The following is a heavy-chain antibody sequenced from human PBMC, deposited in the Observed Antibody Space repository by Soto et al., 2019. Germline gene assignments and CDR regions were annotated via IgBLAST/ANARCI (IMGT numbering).Heavy chain of an antibody. J-gene: IGHJ6*02. CDR1: GGTFSSYA. Sequence: ASVKVSCKASGGTFSSYAISWVRQAPGQGLEWMGGIIPIFGTANYAQKFQGRVTITADESTSTACMELSSLRSEDTAVYYCASGGVSGSPENYYGMDVWAQGTTVTAP. D-gene: IGHD1-26*01. CDR3: ASGGVSGSPENYYGMDV. CDR2: IIPIFGTA. V-gene: IGHV1-69*13.